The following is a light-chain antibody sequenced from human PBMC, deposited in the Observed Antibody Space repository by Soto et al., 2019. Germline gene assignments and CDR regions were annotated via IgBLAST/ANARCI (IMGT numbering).Light chain of an antibody. CDR1: QSVSSSY. CDR2: GAS. Sequence: EIVLTQSPGTLSLSPGERATLSCRASQSVSSSYLAWYQQKPGQAPRLLIYGASSRATGIPDRFCGSGSGTDFTLTISRLEPEDFAVYYCQQYGSSPSWTFGQGTKVDIK. CDR3: QQYGSSPSWT. J-gene: IGKJ1*01. V-gene: IGKV3-20*01.